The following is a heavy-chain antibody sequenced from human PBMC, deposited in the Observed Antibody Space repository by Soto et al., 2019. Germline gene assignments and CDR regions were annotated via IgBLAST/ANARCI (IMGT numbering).Heavy chain of an antibody. D-gene: IGHD3-22*01. CDR1: GASISSGGYY. CDR2: IYYSGTT. Sequence: QVQLQESGPGLVQPSQTLSLTCTVSGASISSGGYYWSWIRQHPGKGLEWIGYIYYSGTTYYNPSLKSRLTISLDTSRNQFSLELNSVSAADTAVYYCVRADSSGYTFEHWGQGTLVTVSS. CDR3: VRADSSGYTFEH. J-gene: IGHJ4*02. V-gene: IGHV4-31*03.